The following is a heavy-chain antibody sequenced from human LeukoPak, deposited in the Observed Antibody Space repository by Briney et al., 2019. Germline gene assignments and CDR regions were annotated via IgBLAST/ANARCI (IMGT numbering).Heavy chain of an antibody. J-gene: IGHJ3*02. D-gene: IGHD6-13*01. CDR1: GGSIGSSSYY. V-gene: IGHV4-39*07. Sequence: SETLSLTCTVSGGSIGSSSYYWGWIRQPPGKGLEWIGSIYYSGSTYYNPSLKSRVTISVDTSKNQFSLKLSSVTAADTAVYYCARGHHSSSWSLLTAAFDIWGQGTMVTVSS. CDR2: IYYSGST. CDR3: ARGHHSSSWSLLTAAFDI.